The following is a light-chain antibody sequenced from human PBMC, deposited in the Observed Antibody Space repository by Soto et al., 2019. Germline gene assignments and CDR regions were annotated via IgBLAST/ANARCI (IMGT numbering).Light chain of an antibody. CDR2: DTF. J-gene: IGLJ3*02. V-gene: IGLV1-40*01. Sequence: QSVLTQPPALSGAPGQTVTISCSGSSSNIGAGYDVHWYQQLPGKVPKLVIYDTFNRPSGVPDRFSGSKSGTSASLAITGLQAEDEADYYCQAYDNSLGVSVLFGGGTKLTVL. CDR3: QAYDNSLGVSVL. CDR1: SSNIGAGYD.